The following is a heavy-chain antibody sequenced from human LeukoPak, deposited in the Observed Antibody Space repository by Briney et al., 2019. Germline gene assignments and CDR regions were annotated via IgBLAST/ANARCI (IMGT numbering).Heavy chain of an antibody. Sequence: AAVKVSCKASGYTFNNYSITWVRQAPGQRLEWMGWISAYNGNIKYAQKLQSRVTMTRDTSKSRDYMEMRSLTSVDTAVYYCARDRSDYYDSTAYLRGLYSAFGYWGQGTLVTVSS. CDR1: GYTFNNYS. CDR3: ARDRSDYYDSTAYLRGLYSAFGY. CDR2: ISAYNGNI. V-gene: IGHV1-18*01. D-gene: IGHD3-22*01. J-gene: IGHJ4*02.